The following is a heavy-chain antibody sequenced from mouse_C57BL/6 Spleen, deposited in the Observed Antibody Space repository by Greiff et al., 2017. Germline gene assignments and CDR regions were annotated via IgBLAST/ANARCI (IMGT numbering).Heavy chain of an antibody. CDR3: ARGQLRLRYFDY. V-gene: IGHV1-52*01. Sequence: QVPLNQPGAELVRPGSSVKLSCKASFYTFTSYWLHWVKQRPIQGLEMRVNIDPSDSETPYNQKFKDKATLTVDKSSSTAYMQLSSLTSEDSAVYYCARGQLRLRYFDYWGQGTTRTVYS. CDR2: IDPSDSET. D-gene: IGHD3-2*02. CDR1: FYTFTSYW. J-gene: IGHJ2*01.